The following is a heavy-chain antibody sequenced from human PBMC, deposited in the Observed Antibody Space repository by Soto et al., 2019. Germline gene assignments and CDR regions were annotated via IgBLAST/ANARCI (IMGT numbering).Heavy chain of an antibody. V-gene: IGHV4-30-4*01. D-gene: IGHD5-18*01. J-gene: IGHJ4*02. Sequence: QVQLQESGPGLVKPSQTLSLTCTVSGGSISSGDYYWSWIRQPPGKGLEWIGYIYYSGSTYYNPSLNSHPTIPVDTAKTEVSQKPSSVTAAYTAVYYCASNSYCYTFYDYWGQGTLVTVSS. CDR2: IYYSGST. CDR3: ASNSYCYTFYDY. CDR1: GGSISSGDYY.